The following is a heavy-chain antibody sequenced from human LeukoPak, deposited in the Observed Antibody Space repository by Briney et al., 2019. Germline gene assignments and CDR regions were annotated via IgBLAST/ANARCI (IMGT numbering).Heavy chain of an antibody. CDR2: IYYSGST. D-gene: IGHD6-19*01. CDR3: ARDLDQQWLVPLLFDY. Sequence: SETLSLTCTVSGGSISSYYWSWIRQPPGKGLEWIGYIYYSGSTNYNPSLKSRVTISVDTSKNQSSLKLSSVTAADTAVYYCARDLDQQWLVPLLFDYWGQGTLVTVSS. V-gene: IGHV4-59*12. CDR1: GGSISSYY. J-gene: IGHJ4*02.